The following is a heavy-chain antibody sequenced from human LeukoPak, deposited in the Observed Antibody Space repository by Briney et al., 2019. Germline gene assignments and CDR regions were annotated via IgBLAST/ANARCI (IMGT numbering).Heavy chain of an antibody. D-gene: IGHD4-23*01. CDR3: AKAHDDYGGNSLLY. J-gene: IGHJ4*02. V-gene: IGHV3-23*01. CDR2: ISGSGGST. Sequence: PSGGSLRLSCAASGFTFSSYAMSWVRQAPGKGLEWVSAISGSGGSTYYADSVKGRFTISRDNSKNTLYLQMNSLRAEDTAVYYCAKAHDDYGGNSLLYWGQGTLVTVSS. CDR1: GFTFSSYA.